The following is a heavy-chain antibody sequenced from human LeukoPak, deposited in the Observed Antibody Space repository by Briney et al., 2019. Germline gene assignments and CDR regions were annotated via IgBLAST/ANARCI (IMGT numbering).Heavy chain of an antibody. CDR3: ARPPYCSGGSCYFSQVNYMDV. D-gene: IGHD2-15*01. CDR1: GFTVSSNY. V-gene: IGHV3-21*01. CDR2: ISSSSSYI. Sequence: PGGSLRLSCAASGFTVSSNYMSWVRQAPGKGLEWVSSISSSSSYIYYADSVKGRFTISRDNAKNSLYLQMNSLRAEDTAVYYCARPPYCSGGSCYFSQVNYMDVWGKGTTVTVSS. J-gene: IGHJ6*03.